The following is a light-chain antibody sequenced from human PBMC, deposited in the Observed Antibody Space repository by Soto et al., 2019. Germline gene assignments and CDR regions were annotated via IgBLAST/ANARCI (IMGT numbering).Light chain of an antibody. CDR2: KAS. V-gene: IGKV1-5*03. Sequence: DIQMTQSPSTLSASVGDRVTITCRASQSISSWLAWYPQKPGKAPKLLIYKASSLESGVPSRFSGSGSGTEFTLTISSLQPDDFATYYCQQYNSYSWTFGHGTKVEIK. CDR3: QQYNSYSWT. CDR1: QSISSW. J-gene: IGKJ1*01.